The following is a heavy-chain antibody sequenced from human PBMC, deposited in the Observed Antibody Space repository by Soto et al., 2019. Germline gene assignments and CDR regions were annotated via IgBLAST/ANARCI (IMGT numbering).Heavy chain of an antibody. CDR3: AKGRLRFLEWLLLGPFDY. V-gene: IGHV3-9*01. CDR2: ISWNSGSI. J-gene: IGHJ4*02. Sequence: GGSLRLSCAASGFTFDDYAMHWVRQAPGKGLEWVSGISWNSGSIGYADSVKGRFTISRDNAKNSLYLQMNSLRAEDTASYYCAKGRLRFLEWLLLGPFDYWGQGTLVTVSS. CDR1: GFTFDDYA. D-gene: IGHD3-3*01.